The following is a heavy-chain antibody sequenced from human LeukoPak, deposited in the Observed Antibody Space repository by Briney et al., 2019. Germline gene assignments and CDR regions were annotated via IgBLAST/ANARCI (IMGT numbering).Heavy chain of an antibody. V-gene: IGHV1-2*02. D-gene: IGHD3-9*01. Sequence: ASVKVSCKXSGYTFTGYYMHWVRQAPGQGLEWMGWINPNSGGTNYSQKFQGRVTMTRDTSISTAYMELSRLRSDDTAVYYCARDLRGDSNWFDPWGQGTLVTVSS. CDR3: ARDLRGDSNWFDP. CDR2: INPNSGGT. J-gene: IGHJ5*02. CDR1: GYTFTGYY.